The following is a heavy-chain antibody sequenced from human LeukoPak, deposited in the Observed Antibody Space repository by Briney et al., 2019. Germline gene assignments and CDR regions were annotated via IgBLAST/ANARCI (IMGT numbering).Heavy chain of an antibody. Sequence: ASVKVSCKASGYTFNSYDINWMRQATGEGLEWMGWMNPNSGSTGYAQKFQGRVTMTRNISITTAYMELSSLRSEDTAVYYCARAKSGWSPLAYWGQGTLVTVSS. CDR2: MNPNSGST. V-gene: IGHV1-8*01. CDR1: GYTFNSYD. J-gene: IGHJ4*02. D-gene: IGHD6-19*01. CDR3: ARAKSGWSPLAY.